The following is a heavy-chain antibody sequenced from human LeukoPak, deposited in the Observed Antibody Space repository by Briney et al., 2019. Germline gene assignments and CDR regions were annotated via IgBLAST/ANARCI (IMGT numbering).Heavy chain of an antibody. CDR2: ISYDGSNK. CDR1: GFTFSSYG. J-gene: IGHJ5*02. D-gene: IGHD3-22*01. Sequence: PGRSLRLSCAASGFTFSSYGMHWVRQAPGKGLEWVAVISYDGSNKYYADSVKGRFTISRDNSKNTLYLQMNSLRAEDTAVYYCAKDHYDSSGYYGFDPWGQGTLVTVSS. CDR3: AKDHYDSSGYYGFDP. V-gene: IGHV3-30*18.